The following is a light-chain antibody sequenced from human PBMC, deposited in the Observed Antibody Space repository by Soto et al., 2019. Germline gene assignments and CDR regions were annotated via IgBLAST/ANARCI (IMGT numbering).Light chain of an antibody. CDR3: QTWYSAIRV. CDR1: SGPSSYT. Sequence: QSVLAQSPSASASLGASVKLTCTLTSGPSSYTIAWHQQQPGRGPRYLMKINSDGSHMKGDGIPARFSVSSSESERQLTISNVQSEDEADYYCQTWYSAIRVFGGGTKLTVL. J-gene: IGLJ2*01. V-gene: IGLV4-69*01. CDR2: INSDGSH.